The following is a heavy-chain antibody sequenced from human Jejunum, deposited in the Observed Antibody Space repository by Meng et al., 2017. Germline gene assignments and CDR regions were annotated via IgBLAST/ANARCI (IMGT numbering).Heavy chain of an antibody. J-gene: IGHJ4*02. CDR3: SRGDDSAKVGRD. CDR2: IHPSGST. CDR1: GGSFSDNY. Sequence: SEILSLTCTVHGGSFSDNYWSWIRQPPGKGREWIGEIHPSGSTYYNPSLKGRVTTSVDTSKNQFSLNLTSVTDADTAVYSCSRGDDSAKVGRDWGQGTLVTVSS. D-gene: IGHD4-23*01. V-gene: IGHV4-34*01.